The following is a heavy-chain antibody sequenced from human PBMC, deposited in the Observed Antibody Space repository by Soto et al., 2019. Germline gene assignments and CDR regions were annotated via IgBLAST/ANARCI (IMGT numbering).Heavy chain of an antibody. J-gene: IGHJ5*02. CDR3: TRLALIRDERRFDP. CDR1: GFTFSGSA. V-gene: IGHV3-73*02. D-gene: IGHD2-8*01. Sequence: EVQLVESGGGLVQPGGSLKLSCAASGFTFSGSAMHWVRQASGKGLEWVGRIRSKANSYATAYAASVKGRFTISRDDTKNRAYMQMNSLKTEDTAVYYCTRLALIRDERRFDPWGQGTLVTVSS. CDR2: IRSKANSYAT.